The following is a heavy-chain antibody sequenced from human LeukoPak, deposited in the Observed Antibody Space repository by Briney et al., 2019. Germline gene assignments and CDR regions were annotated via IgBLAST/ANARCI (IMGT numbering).Heavy chain of an antibody. CDR3: ARQRSGYTFDY. Sequence: SETLSLTCTVSGGSISSSSYYWGWIRQPPGKGLEWIGSIYYSGSTYYNPSLKSRVTISVDTSKNQSSLKLSSVTAADTAVYYCARQRSGYTFDYWGQGTLVTVSS. D-gene: IGHD5-24*01. CDR1: GGSISSSSYY. CDR2: IYYSGST. J-gene: IGHJ4*02. V-gene: IGHV4-39*01.